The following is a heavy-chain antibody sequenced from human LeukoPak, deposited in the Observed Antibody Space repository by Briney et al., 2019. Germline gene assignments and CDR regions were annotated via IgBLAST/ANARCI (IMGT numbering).Heavy chain of an antibody. Sequence: WGSLTLSCAASGGTFSSYSMNWIRQPPGKGLEWVANINQDGSEKYYVDSVKGRFTISRDNAKNSLYLQMNSLRAEDTAVYYCAKDSVIYGYWGQGTLVTVSS. CDR2: INQDGSEK. V-gene: IGHV3-7*01. CDR1: GGTFSSYS. J-gene: IGHJ4*02. D-gene: IGHD3/OR15-3a*01. CDR3: AKDSVIYGY.